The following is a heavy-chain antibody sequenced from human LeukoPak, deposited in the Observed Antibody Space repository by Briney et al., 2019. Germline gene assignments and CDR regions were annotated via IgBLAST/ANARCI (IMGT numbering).Heavy chain of an antibody. CDR2: IYYSGST. CDR3: ARALPVLGDFWSGSTPGYMDV. V-gene: IGHV4-39*07. Sequence: SETLSLTCTVSGGSISNSSYYWGWIRQPTGKGLEWIGSIYYSGSTYYNPSLKSRVTMSVDTSKNQFSLKLSSVTAADTAVYYCARALPVLGDFWSGSTPGYMDVWGKGSTVTASS. J-gene: IGHJ6*03. D-gene: IGHD3-3*01. CDR1: GGSISNSSYY.